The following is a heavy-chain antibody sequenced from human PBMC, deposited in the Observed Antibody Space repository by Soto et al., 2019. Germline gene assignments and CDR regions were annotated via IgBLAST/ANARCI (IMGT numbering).Heavy chain of an antibody. CDR1: GYSFTTYW. V-gene: IGHV5-51*01. J-gene: IGHJ6*02. Sequence: PGESLKISCKGSGYSFTTYWIGWVRQMPGKGLEWMGVIYPGDSDTRYSPSFQGQVTISVDKSIDTAYLQWSSLKASDTAIYYCGRLNTAKVYYYYCLDVWGQGTLVTVSS. D-gene: IGHD5-18*01. CDR2: IYPGDSDT. CDR3: GRLNTAKVYYYYCLDV.